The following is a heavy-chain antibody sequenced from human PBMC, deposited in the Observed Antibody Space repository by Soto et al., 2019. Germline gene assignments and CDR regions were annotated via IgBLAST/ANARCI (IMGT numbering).Heavy chain of an antibody. J-gene: IGHJ5*02. CDR3: ARGQRFSDWFDP. D-gene: IGHD3-3*01. V-gene: IGHV4-4*07. CDR1: GGTISGYY. CDR2: IYSSGNT. Sequence: AATLSLTCSDTGGTISGYYWTWIRQPAGKGLEWIGRIYSSGNTKYNPSLQSRVTMSLDTSNNQFSLRLTSVTAADTAVYYCARGQRFSDWFDPWGQVTLVPVSS.